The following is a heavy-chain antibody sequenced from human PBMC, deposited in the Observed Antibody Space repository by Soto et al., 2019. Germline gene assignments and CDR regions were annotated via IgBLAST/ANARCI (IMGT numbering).Heavy chain of an antibody. CDR3: ARIPALLERVDY. D-gene: IGHD2-21*01. Sequence: SGPTLVNPTETLTLTCTVSGFSLTNAKMGVSWIRQPPGKALEWLAHIFSNDEKSYSTSLKSRLTISRDTSKSQVVLTMTNMDPVDTATYYCARIPALLERVDYWGQGTLVIVSS. J-gene: IGHJ4*02. CDR2: IFSNDEK. V-gene: IGHV2-26*01. CDR1: GFSLTNAKMG.